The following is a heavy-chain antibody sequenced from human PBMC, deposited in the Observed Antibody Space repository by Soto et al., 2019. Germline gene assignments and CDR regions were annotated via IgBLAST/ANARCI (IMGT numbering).Heavy chain of an antibody. CDR3: ARPGSRNGWYYFDY. V-gene: IGHV4-39*01. CDR2: ISYSGST. Sequence: QLQLQESGPGLVKPSETLSLTCSVSGGSISSSNYYWGWIRQPPGKGLEWIGSISYSGSTYYNPSLKSRVPISVDTSKNQFSLKLTSVTAADPAVFFCARPGSRNGWYYFDYWGQGTLVTVSS. J-gene: IGHJ4*02. D-gene: IGHD6-19*01. CDR1: GGSISSSNYY.